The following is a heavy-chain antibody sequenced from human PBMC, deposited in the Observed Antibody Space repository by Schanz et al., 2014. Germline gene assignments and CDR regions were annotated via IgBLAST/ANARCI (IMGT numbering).Heavy chain of an antibody. CDR1: EFTFSTDA. D-gene: IGHD5-12*01. Sequence: EVHLLESGGGLVQPGGSLRLSCAASEFTFSTDAMSWVRQAPGKGLEWLSVSSASGGDTYYEDSVKGRFTISRDNSKNALYLQRNSLRAEDTAVYYCARMVVATIGGYNDDWGQGTLVIVSS. V-gene: IGHV3-23*01. CDR2: SSASGGDT. J-gene: IGHJ4*02. CDR3: ARMVVATIGGYNDD.